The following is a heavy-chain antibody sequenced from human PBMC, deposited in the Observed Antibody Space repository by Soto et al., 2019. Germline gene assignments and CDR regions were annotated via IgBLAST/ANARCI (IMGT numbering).Heavy chain of an antibody. CDR2: IYPDDSDT. Sequence: GESLKISCEAPGYSFTLYWIAWVRQLPGKGLEWMGIIYPDDSDTRYSPSFQGQVTISADESITTAFLQWSSLKASDTGMYYCARHQGEQSSFDIWGQGTMVTVSS. CDR1: GYSFTLYW. D-gene: IGHD3-16*01. V-gene: IGHV5-51*01. CDR3: ARHQGEQSSFDI. J-gene: IGHJ3*02.